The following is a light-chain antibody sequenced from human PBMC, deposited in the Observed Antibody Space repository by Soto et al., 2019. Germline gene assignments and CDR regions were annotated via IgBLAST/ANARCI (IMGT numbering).Light chain of an antibody. V-gene: IGKV1-39*01. CDR2: SVS. Sequence: DIQMTQSPSSLSASVGDRVTITCRASQSIGKHLNWYQQKPGKAPKFLIYSVSSLQSGVPSRFSGSGSGTDFTLTISSLQPEDFATYYCQQGYTSSITFGQGTRLEIK. J-gene: IGKJ5*01. CDR3: QQGYTSSIT. CDR1: QSIGKH.